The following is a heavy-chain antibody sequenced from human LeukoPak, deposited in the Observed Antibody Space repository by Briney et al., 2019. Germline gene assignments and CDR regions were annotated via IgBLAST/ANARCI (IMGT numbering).Heavy chain of an antibody. CDR3: AKQVGPTIDY. CDR2: ITGAGGST. D-gene: IGHD1-26*01. CDR1: GFTFSSYS. Sequence: GGAPRLSCAAPGFTFSSYSMIWGRQAPGEGVGGVSGITGAGGSTHYADSVKGRLTISRDNSKNTLFLQINSLRAEDTAVYYCAKQVGPTIDYWGQGTLVTVSS. J-gene: IGHJ4*02. V-gene: IGHV3-23*01.